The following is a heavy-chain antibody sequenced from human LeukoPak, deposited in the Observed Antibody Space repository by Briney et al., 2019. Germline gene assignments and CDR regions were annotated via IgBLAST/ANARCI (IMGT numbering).Heavy chain of an antibody. CDR2: IYYSGST. Sequence: SETLSLTCTVSGGSISSSSYYWGWIRQPPGKGLEWIGSIYYSGSTYYNPSLKSRVTISVDTSKNQFSLKLSSVTAADTAVYYCARVRIRGAAYYFDYRGQGTLVTVSS. V-gene: IGHV4-39*07. CDR3: ARVRIRGAAYYFDY. D-gene: IGHD3-10*01. J-gene: IGHJ4*02. CDR1: GGSISSSSYY.